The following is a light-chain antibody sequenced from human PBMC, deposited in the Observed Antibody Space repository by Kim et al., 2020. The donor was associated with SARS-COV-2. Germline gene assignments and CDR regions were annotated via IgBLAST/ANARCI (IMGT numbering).Light chain of an antibody. CDR1: QCIRSD. V-gene: IGKV1-6*02. CDR3: VQDYSYPLT. J-gene: IGKJ4*01. Sequence: ASVGDRVTITCRASQCIRSDLGWYQQKPGTPPKPLIHSASTLERGVPSRFSGRGSGSDFTLTISSLQPEDFATYYCVQDYSYPLTFGGGTKVDIK. CDR2: SAS.